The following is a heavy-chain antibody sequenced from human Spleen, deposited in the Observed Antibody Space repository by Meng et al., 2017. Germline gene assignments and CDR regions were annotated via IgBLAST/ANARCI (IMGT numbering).Heavy chain of an antibody. CDR3: ARGPTTMAHDFDY. V-gene: IGHV4-34*04. CDR2: INHSGST. Sequence: QVQLQQPGAVLLKPSETLYLTCLVSVGSFKDYSLSWIRQPPGKGLECIGEINHSGSTNDNPSLASRATISVDTSQTNLSLKLSSVTAADSAVYYCARGPTTMAHDFDYWGQGTLVTVSS. D-gene: IGHD4-11*01. J-gene: IGHJ4*02. CDR1: VGSFKDYS.